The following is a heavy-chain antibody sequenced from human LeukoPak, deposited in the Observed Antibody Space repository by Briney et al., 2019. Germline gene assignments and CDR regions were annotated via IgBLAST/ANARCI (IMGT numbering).Heavy chain of an antibody. D-gene: IGHD2-15*01. CDR1: GGSISSGGYS. CDR2: IYHSGST. V-gene: IGHV4-30-2*01. Sequence: KASETLSLTCAVSGGSISSGGYSWSWIRQPPGKGLEWIGYIYHSGSTYYNPSLKSRVTISVDRSKNQFSLKLSSVTAADTAVYYCARSVGSGLDYWGQGTLVTVSS. J-gene: IGHJ4*02. CDR3: ARSVGSGLDY.